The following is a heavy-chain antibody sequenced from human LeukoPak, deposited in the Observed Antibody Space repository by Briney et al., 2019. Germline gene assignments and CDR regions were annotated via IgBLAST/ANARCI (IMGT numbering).Heavy chain of an antibody. D-gene: IGHD3/OR15-3a*01. CDR1: GVSISGDF. V-gene: IGHV4-4*07. CDR3: ARGYYMNLVHYYFDY. CDR2: MSTIGTT. Sequence: SETLSLTCTVSGVSISGDFWSWIRQPAGKGLEWIGRMSTIGTTFYNPSLKSRVTMSGDSSKNQFSLELTSVTAADTAVYYCARGYYMNLVHYYFDYWGQGTLVTVPS. J-gene: IGHJ4*02.